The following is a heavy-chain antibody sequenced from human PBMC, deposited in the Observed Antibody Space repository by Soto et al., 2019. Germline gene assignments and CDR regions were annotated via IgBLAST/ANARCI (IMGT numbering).Heavy chain of an antibody. D-gene: IGHD1-26*01. CDR2: INHSGST. CDR1: GVSFSGYY. Sequence: PSETLSLTCACYGVSFSGYYWIWIRQPPGKGLDWIGEINHSGSTNYNPSLKSRVTISVDTSKNQFSLKLSSVTAADTAVYYCARAQSSGLDYWGQGTLVTVSS. CDR3: ARAQSSGLDY. V-gene: IGHV4-34*01. J-gene: IGHJ4*02.